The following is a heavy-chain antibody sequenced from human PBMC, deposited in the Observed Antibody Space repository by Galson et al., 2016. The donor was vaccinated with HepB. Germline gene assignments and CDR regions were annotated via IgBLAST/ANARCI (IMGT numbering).Heavy chain of an antibody. CDR3: ARGGYRYGFTPFDM. D-gene: IGHD5-18*01. CDR1: GFTFSSYW. CDR2: INSDGRST. J-gene: IGHJ3*02. Sequence: SLRLSCAASGFTFSSYWMHWARQAPGKGLVWVSHINSDGRSTNYADSVKGRFTISRDNAKNTLYVQMNSLRDEDTAVYYCARGGYRYGFTPFDMWGQGTMVTVSS. V-gene: IGHV3-74*01.